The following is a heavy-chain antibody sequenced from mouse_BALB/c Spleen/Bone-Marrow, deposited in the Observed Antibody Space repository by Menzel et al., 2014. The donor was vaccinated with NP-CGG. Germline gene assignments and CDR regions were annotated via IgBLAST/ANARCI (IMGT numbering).Heavy chain of an antibody. CDR2: IHPNSGNT. Sequence: QVQLQQSGSVLVRPGASVKLSCKASGYTFTSSWMHWAKQRPGQGLEWIGEIHPNSGNTNYNEKFKGKATLTVDTSSSTAYVDLSSLTSEDSAVYSCARSGFDYWGQGTSLTDSS. J-gene: IGHJ2*02. CDR3: ARSGFDY. D-gene: IGHD3-2*02. CDR1: GYTFTSSW. V-gene: IGHV1S130*01.